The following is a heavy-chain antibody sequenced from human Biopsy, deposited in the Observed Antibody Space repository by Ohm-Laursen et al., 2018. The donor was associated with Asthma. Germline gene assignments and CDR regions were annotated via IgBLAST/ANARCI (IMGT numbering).Heavy chain of an antibody. Sequence: SLRLSCVASGLTFSGYPMHWVRQTPGKGLEWVGRIRSKANNQTTAYAAAVEGRFSISRDDSKGTAFLHMNRLKTDDTAVYFCTTGVIAAGDTNLDYWGRGILVTVSS. D-gene: IGHD3-16*02. CDR3: TTGVIAAGDTNLDY. CDR1: GLTFSGYP. V-gene: IGHV3-73*01. CDR2: IRSKANNQTT. J-gene: IGHJ4*02.